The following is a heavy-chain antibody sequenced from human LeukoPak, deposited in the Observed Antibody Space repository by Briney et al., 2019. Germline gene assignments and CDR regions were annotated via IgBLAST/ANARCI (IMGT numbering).Heavy chain of an antibody. CDR2: ISGSGGST. J-gene: IGHJ4*02. CDR3: AKDGISPTGTHDY. D-gene: IGHD2/OR15-2a*01. CDR1: GFTFSSYA. V-gene: IGHV3-23*01. Sequence: GGSLRLSCAASGFTFSSYAMSWVRQAPGKGLEWVSAISGSGGSTYYADSVKGRFTISRDNSKNTPYLQMNSLRAEDTAVYYCAKDGISPTGTHDYWGQGTLVTVSS.